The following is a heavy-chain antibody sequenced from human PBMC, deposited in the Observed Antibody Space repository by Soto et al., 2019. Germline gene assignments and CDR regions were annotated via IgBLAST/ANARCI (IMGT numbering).Heavy chain of an antibody. D-gene: IGHD3-16*01. V-gene: IGHV3-23*01. CDR1: GLTLRSYA. Sequence: EGQLLQSGGDLVQPGGSLRLSCAGSGLTLRSYAMTWNRQTPEKGLEWVSTITGRSAVPSYADSVNGRFTVSRDNSKNTLYLQMNSLRPDDTAIYYCAKGGPFTGGFDPWGQGTLVTVSA. CDR2: ITGRSAVP. CDR3: AKGGPFTGGFDP. J-gene: IGHJ5*02.